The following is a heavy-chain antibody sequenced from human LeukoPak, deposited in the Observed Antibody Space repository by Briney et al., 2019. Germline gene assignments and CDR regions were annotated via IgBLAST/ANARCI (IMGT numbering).Heavy chain of an antibody. CDR2: IYYSGST. D-gene: IGHD3-10*01. V-gene: IGHV4-59*01. J-gene: IGHJ4*02. CDR3: VRQALWSGDHPGVDY. Sequence: SETLSLTCTVSGGSISSYYWSWIRQPPGKGLEWIGYIYYSGSTNYNPSLKSRVTISVDTSKNQFSLKVTSVTAADTAVYYCVRQALWSGDHPGVDYWGQGTLVTVSS. CDR1: GGSISSYY.